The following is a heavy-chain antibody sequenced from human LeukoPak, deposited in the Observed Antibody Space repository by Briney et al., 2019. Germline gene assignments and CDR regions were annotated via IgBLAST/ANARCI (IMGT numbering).Heavy chain of an antibody. CDR2: INHSGST. J-gene: IGHJ5*02. CDR1: GGSFSGYY. D-gene: IGHD3-10*01. Sequence: KPSETLSLTCAVYGGSFSGYYWSWIRQPPGKGLEWIGEINHSGSTNYNPSLKSRATISVDTSKNQFSLKLSSVTAADTAVYYCARVKYGSGSYYSYRNNWFDPWGQGTLVTVSS. V-gene: IGHV4-34*01. CDR3: ARVKYGSGSYYSYRNNWFDP.